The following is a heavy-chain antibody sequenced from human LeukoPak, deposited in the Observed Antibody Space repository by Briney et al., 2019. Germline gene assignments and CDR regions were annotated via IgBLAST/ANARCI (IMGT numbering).Heavy chain of an antibody. D-gene: IGHD1-26*01. Sequence: GGSLRLSCAASGFTFSSYAMSWVRQAPGKGLEWVSAISGSGGSTYYADSVKGRFTISRDNSKNTLYLQMNSLRAEDTAVYYCARKVGATTEGYFDYWGQGTLVTVSS. V-gene: IGHV3-23*01. CDR3: ARKVGATTEGYFDY. J-gene: IGHJ4*02. CDR2: ISGSGGST. CDR1: GFTFSSYA.